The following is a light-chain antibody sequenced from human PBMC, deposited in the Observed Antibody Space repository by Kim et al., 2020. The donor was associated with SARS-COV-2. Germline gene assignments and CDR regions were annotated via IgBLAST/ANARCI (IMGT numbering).Light chain of an antibody. CDR3: CSYGGTDTLTV. CDR2: QDS. Sequence: SYELTQPPSVSVSPGQTASITCSGDKLGDKYACWYQQKPGQSPVLVIYQDSKRPSGVPDRFSGSKSGNTASLTISGLQAEDEADYYCCSYGGTDTLTVFG. J-gene: IGLJ3*02. V-gene: IGLV3-1*01. CDR1: KLGDKY.